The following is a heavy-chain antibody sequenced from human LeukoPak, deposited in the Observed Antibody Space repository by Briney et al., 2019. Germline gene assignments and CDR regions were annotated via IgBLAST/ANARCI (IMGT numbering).Heavy chain of an antibody. D-gene: IGHD6-19*01. J-gene: IGHJ4*02. Sequence: SETLSLTCSVSGGSISSSSYYWGWIRQPPGKGLEWIGSFYYSGNTYYNPSLKSRVTISVDTSKNEFSLKLRSVTAADTAVYYCARTAGVAVAGSRLYFDCWGQGTLVTVSS. CDR1: GGSISSSSYY. V-gene: IGHV4-39*01. CDR3: ARTAGVAVAGSRLYFDC. CDR2: FYYSGNT.